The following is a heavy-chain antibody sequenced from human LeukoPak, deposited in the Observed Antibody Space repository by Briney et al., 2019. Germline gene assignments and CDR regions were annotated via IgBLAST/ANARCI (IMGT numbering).Heavy chain of an antibody. J-gene: IGHJ4*02. CDR3: ASDKAGYSYGSPFDY. CDR2: ISAYNGNT. CDR1: GYTFTSYG. Sequence: GASVKVSCKASGYTFTSYGISWVRQAPGQGLERMGWISAYNGNTNYAQKLQGRVTMTTDTSTSTACMELRSLRSDDTAVYYCASDKAGYSYGSPFDYWGQGTLVTVSS. D-gene: IGHD5-18*01. V-gene: IGHV1-18*01.